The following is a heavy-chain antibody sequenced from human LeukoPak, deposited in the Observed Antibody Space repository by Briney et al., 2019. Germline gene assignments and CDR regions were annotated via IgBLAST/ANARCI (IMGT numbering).Heavy chain of an antibody. Sequence: SETLSLTCTVSGDSISNSRYYWGCIRQPPGKGLEWIGSIYYSGSTNYNPSLKSRVTISVDTSKNQFSLKLSSVTAADTAVYYCARDRYYGSGSYCDYWGQGTLVTVSS. CDR2: IYYSGST. D-gene: IGHD3-10*01. V-gene: IGHV4-39*07. J-gene: IGHJ4*02. CDR3: ARDRYYGSGSYCDY. CDR1: GDSISNSRYY.